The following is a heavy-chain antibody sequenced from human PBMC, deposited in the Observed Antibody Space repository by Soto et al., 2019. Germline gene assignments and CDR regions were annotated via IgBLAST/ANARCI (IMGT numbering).Heavy chain of an antibody. J-gene: IGHJ5*02. Sequence: SETLSLTCTVSGGSISSGGYYWSWIRQHPGKGLEWIGYIYYSGSTYYNPSLKSRVTISVDTSKNQFSLKLSSVTAADTAVYYCAREIDYDSSGYYANWFDPWGQGTLVTVSS. CDR3: AREIDYDSSGYYANWFDP. CDR2: IYYSGST. V-gene: IGHV4-31*03. CDR1: GGSISSGGYY. D-gene: IGHD3-22*01.